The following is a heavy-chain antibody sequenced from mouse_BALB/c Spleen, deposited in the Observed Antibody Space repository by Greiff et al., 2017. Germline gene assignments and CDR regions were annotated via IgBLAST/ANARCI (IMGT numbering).Heavy chain of an antibody. Sequence: EVQVVESGGGLVKPGGSLKLSCAASGFAFSSYDMSWVRQTPEKRLEWVAYISSGGGSTYYPDTVKGRFTITRANAKNTLYLQMSSLKSEDTAMYYCSRGDGYYVDAMDYWGQGTSVTVSS. CDR1: GFAFSSYD. J-gene: IGHJ4*01. CDR2: ISSGGGST. V-gene: IGHV5-12-1*01. D-gene: IGHD2-3*01. CDR3: SRGDGYYVDAMDY.